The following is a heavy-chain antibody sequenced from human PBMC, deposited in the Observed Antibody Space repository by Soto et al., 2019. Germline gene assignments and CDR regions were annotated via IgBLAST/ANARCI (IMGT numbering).Heavy chain of an antibody. CDR3: ARLYCSASSCYSVGGFDI. V-gene: IGHV3-33*03. CDR1: GFTFSSYG. CDR2: IWFDGSDK. J-gene: IGHJ3*02. D-gene: IGHD2-15*01. Sequence: QVQLVESGGGVVQPGRSLRLSCAASGFTFSSYGMHWVRQAPGKGLEWVALIWFDGSDKYSADSVKGRFTISRDNSKNTLYLQMNSLRAGDTAVYYCARLYCSASSCYSVGGFDIWGQGTMVTVSS.